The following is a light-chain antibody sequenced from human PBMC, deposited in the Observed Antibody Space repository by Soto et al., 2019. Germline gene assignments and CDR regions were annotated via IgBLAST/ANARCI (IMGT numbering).Light chain of an antibody. Sequence: DIQRTQSPSPLSASVGDRVTITCRASQSISTYLNWYQKKPGKAPKLLIYGASSLQSGVPSRFSGSGSGTEFNLTISRLQTDDFATYYCQQRYSTPWTFGQGTKVDIK. CDR1: QSISTY. V-gene: IGKV1-39*01. J-gene: IGKJ1*01. CDR3: QQRYSTPWT. CDR2: GAS.